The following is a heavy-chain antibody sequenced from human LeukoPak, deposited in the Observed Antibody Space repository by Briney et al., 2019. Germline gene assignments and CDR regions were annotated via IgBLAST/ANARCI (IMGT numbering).Heavy chain of an antibody. Sequence: PGGSLRLSCAASGFTFSSYAMSWVRQAPGKGLEWVSGISGGGGNTYYAESVKGRFTISRDNSKNTLYLQMSSLRAEDTAVYYCAKEAVDYDILTGYYTTGYFDYWGQGTLVTVSS. V-gene: IGHV3-23*01. J-gene: IGHJ4*02. CDR2: ISGGGGNT. D-gene: IGHD3-9*01. CDR3: AKEAVDYDILTGYYTTGYFDY. CDR1: GFTFSSYA.